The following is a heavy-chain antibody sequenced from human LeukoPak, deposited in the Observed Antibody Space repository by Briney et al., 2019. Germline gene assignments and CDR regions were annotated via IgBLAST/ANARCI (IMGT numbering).Heavy chain of an antibody. CDR1: GGTFSSYA. J-gene: IGHJ3*02. Sequence: SVKVSCKASGGTFSSYAISWVRQAPGQGLEWMGGIIPFFGTPNYAQKFQGRVTINTDESTSTVSMELSSLRSEDTAVYYCGRRSDYYDTSGNAYDAFDIWGQGTMVTVSS. D-gene: IGHD3-22*01. V-gene: IGHV1-69*05. CDR2: IIPFFGTP. CDR3: GRRSDYYDTSGNAYDAFDI.